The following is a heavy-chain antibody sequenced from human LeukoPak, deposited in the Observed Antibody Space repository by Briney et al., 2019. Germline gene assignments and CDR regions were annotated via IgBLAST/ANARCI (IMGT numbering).Heavy chain of an antibody. CDR1: GYSISTHG. Sequence: ASVKVSCKASGYSISTHGISWVRQAPGQGLEWVGWISPYNGYTNYAQKFQGRVTMTIDTSTNTAHMELRSLGSDDAAVYYCARIKGGAPYYYLDVWGKGTTVTISS. CDR2: ISPYNGYT. V-gene: IGHV1-18*01. D-gene: IGHD3-10*01. CDR3: ARIKGGAPYYYLDV. J-gene: IGHJ6*03.